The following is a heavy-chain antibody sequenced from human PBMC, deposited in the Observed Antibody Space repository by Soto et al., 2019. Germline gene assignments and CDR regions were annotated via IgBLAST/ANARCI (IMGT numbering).Heavy chain of an antibody. J-gene: IGHJ5*02. Sequence: QVHLVQSGAEVKKPGASVYVSCKASGYTFTDYYVHWVRQAPGQGLEWMGWNNPNVGGTNYARKFQGRLTMTRDTTISTVYMQLTRLGPDDTARYYCASGVMDVPRIPYDTWGQGTLVTVSS. CDR1: GYTFTDYY. V-gene: IGHV1-2*02. CDR2: NNPNVGGT. CDR3: ASGVMDVPRIPYDT. D-gene: IGHD2-21*01.